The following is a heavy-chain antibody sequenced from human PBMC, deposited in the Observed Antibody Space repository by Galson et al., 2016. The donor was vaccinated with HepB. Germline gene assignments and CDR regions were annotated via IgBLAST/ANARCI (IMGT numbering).Heavy chain of an antibody. CDR1: GFTFNSYS. CDR2: ISNDGRSR. V-gene: IGHV3-64D*08. J-gene: IGHJ3*02. Sequence: SLRLSCAASGFTFNSYSMHWVRQAPGKGLEYISTISNDGRSRYFVDSVRGRFTISRDNSKNTVYLQMSSLRPEDSATYYCLKSGYCGITDCFHAFDIWGQGTMVTVSS. CDR3: LKSGYCGITDCFHAFDI. D-gene: IGHD2-21*01.